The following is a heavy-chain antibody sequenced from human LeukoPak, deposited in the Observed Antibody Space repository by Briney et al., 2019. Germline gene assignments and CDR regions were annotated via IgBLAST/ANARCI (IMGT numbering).Heavy chain of an antibody. CDR3: ARAQRITMVRGATATYYLDY. CDR2: IRGSGGHT. D-gene: IGHD3-10*01. J-gene: IGHJ4*02. CDR1: RPTSTTSA. Sequence: GQSLRPSCEPSRPTSTTSAMSWVSPAPGEWLEWESAIRGSGGHTSHADSVKGRFTIYRDNSRNTLYLQMNSQRAEDTAVYYCARAQRITMVRGATATYYLDYWGQGTLVTVSS. V-gene: IGHV3-23*01.